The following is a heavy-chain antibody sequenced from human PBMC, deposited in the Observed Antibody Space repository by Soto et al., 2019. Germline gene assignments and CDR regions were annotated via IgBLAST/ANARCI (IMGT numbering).Heavy chain of an antibody. J-gene: IGHJ4*02. V-gene: IGHV3-21*02. CDR1: GFTFSDYS. Sequence: EVQLVESGGGLVKPGGSLRLSCAASGFTFSDYSMNWMRQAPGKGLEWVASISSDNNYIYYRDSVEGRFTISRDNAKNSLYLQVTRLGAEAPAVYYCARGRTFTGASCFGGGDYWGEGTLVTVSS. D-gene: IGHD2-15*01. CDR2: ISSDNNYI. CDR3: ARGRTFTGASCFGGGDY.